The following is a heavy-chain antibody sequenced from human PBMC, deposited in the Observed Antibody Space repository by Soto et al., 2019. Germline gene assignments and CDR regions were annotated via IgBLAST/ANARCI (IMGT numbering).Heavy chain of an antibody. CDR1: GGSISSSSYY. CDR2: IYYSGST. Sequence: SETLSLTCTVSGGSISSSSYYWGWIRQPPGKGLEWIGSIYYSGSTYYNPSLKSRVTISVDTPKNQFSLKLSSVTAADTAVYYCATTIRREDFDLIDYWGQGTLVTVSS. D-gene: IGHD3-10*01. V-gene: IGHV4-39*01. J-gene: IGHJ4*02. CDR3: ATTIRREDFDLIDY.